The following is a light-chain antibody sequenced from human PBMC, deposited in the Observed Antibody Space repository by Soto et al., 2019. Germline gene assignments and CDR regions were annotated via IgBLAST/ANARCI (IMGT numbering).Light chain of an antibody. CDR2: DVS. J-gene: IGLJ1*01. CDR3: SSFTSSSTFV. V-gene: IGLV2-14*03. CDR1: SSDVGRYNY. Sequence: LAQRGAGSGSRGQSITISCTRTSSDVGRYNYVSWFQQHPGKVPKLIIYDVSNWPSGVSDRFSGSKSGNTASLTISGLHPEDEADYYCSSFTSSSTFVFGTGTKVTVL.